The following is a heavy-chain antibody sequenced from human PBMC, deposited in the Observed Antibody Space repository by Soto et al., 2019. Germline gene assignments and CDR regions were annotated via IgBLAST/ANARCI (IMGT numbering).Heavy chain of an antibody. CDR3: TEYYYDSGAYAGY. CDR2: IKTKIDGGTT. CDR1: GFTFSNAW. J-gene: IGHJ4*02. V-gene: IGHV3-15*01. D-gene: IGHD3-22*01. Sequence: EVQLVESGGGLVKPGGSLRLSCAASGFTFSNAWMSWVRQAPGKGLEWVGRIKTKIDGGTTDYAAPVKGRFTISRDDSNNTLYLQMNSLKTEDTAVYYCTEYYYDSGAYAGYWGQGTLVTVSS.